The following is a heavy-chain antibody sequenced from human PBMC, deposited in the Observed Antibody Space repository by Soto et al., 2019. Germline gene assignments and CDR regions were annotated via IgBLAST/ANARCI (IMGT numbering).Heavy chain of an antibody. CDR1: GGSLRGYY. CDR2: INHSGST. Sequence: SDTLSLTCAVYGGSLRGYYCSWIRQAPGTGLEWIGEINHSGSTTYNPSLKSRVTISVDTSKNQVSLKLSSVTAADTAVYYCARAGNCSGGRRYSLSHVDLWAQVTLGT. CDR3: ARAGNCSGGRRYSLSHVDL. J-gene: IGHJ5*02. V-gene: IGHV4-34*01. D-gene: IGHD2-15*01.